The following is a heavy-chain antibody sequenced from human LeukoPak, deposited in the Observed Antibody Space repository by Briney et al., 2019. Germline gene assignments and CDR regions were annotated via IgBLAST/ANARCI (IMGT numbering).Heavy chain of an antibody. Sequence: ASVKVSCKASGYTFTSYAMNWVRQAPGQGLEWMGWINTNTGNPTYAQGFTGRFVFSFDTSVSTAYLQISSLKAEDTAVYYCARGKWFSIQDDAFDIWGQGTMVTVSS. J-gene: IGHJ3*02. D-gene: IGHD3-22*01. V-gene: IGHV7-4-1*02. CDR1: GYTFTSYA. CDR3: ARGKWFSIQDDAFDI. CDR2: INTNTGNP.